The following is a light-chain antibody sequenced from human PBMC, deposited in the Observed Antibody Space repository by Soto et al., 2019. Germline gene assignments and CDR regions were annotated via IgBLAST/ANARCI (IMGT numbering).Light chain of an antibody. J-gene: IGKJ5*01. Sequence: KLTQSAPSLSASVGDRVTITCRASQGVSSSLAWYHQQPGKAPKLLIYAATTLQSGVPSRFSGSGSGTDFTLTINSLQPEDFATYYCQQLHSYPFTFGQGTRLEI. CDR2: AAT. CDR1: QGVSSS. CDR3: QQLHSYPFT. V-gene: IGKV1-9*01.